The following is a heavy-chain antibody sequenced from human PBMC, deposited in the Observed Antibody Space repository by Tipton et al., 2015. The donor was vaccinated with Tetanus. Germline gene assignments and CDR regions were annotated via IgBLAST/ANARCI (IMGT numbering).Heavy chain of an antibody. V-gene: IGHV4-30-4*01. CDR2: IDYSGST. Sequence: TLSLTCTVSGGSISSRDYYWSWIRQPPGKGLEWIGYIDYSGSTYFNPSLKSRVTISIDTSKKQFSLKLSSVTGADTAVYYCARDRYFDTSGYYNLKAFDIWGQGTMITVSS. D-gene: IGHD3-22*01. CDR3: ARDRYFDTSGYYNLKAFDI. CDR1: GGSISSRDYY. J-gene: IGHJ3*02.